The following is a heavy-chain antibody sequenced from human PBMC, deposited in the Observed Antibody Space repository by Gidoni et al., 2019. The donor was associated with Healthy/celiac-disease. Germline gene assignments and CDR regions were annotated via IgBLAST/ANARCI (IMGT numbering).Heavy chain of an antibody. CDR3: AKNPRQDYGDYEIEYFQH. J-gene: IGHJ1*01. CDR2: ISYDGSNK. V-gene: IGHV3-30*18. CDR1: GFTFSSSG. D-gene: IGHD4-17*01. Sequence: QVQLVESGGGVVQPERSLRLSCAAPGFTFSSSGLHWVRQAPGKGLEWVAVISYDGSNKYYADSVKGRFTISRDNSKNTLYLQMNSLRAEDTAVYYCAKNPRQDYGDYEIEYFQHWGQGTLVTVSS.